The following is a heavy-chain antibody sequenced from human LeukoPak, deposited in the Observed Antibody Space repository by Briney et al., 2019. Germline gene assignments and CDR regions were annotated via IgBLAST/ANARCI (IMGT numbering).Heavy chain of an antibody. CDR3: ARAGRGGYCSSTSCYTPFDY. CDR2: IIPIFGTA. D-gene: IGHD2-2*02. V-gene: IGHV1-69*13. J-gene: IGHJ4*02. CDR1: GGTFSSYA. Sequence: ASVKVSCKASGGTFSSYAISWVRQAPGQGLEWMGGIIPIFGTANYAQKFQGRVTITADESTSTAYMELSSLRSEDTAVYYCARAGRGGYCSSTSCYTPFDYWGQGTLVTVSS.